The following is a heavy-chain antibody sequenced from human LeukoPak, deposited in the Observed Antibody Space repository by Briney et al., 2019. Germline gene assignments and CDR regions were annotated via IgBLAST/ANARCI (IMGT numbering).Heavy chain of an antibody. CDR3: ARSTDMGGGIPPKDFDY. Sequence: LVKVSCKASGGTFSSYAISWVRQAPGQGLEWMGRIIPIFGTANYAQKLQGRVTITTDESTSTAYMELSSLRSEDTAVYYCARSTDMGGGIPPKDFDYWGQGTLVTVSS. CDR2: IIPIFGTA. CDR1: GGTFSSYA. D-gene: IGHD1-26*01. V-gene: IGHV1-69*05. J-gene: IGHJ4*02.